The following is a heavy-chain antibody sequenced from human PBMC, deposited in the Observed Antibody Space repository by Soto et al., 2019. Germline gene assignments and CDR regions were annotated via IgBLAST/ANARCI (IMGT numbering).Heavy chain of an antibody. J-gene: IGHJ3*02. CDR3: AYSSSSNAFDI. CDR1: GGSISSSSYY. V-gene: IGHV4-39*01. CDR2: IYYTGST. D-gene: IGHD6-13*01. Sequence: SETLSLTCTVSGGSISSSSYYWAWIRQPPGKGLEWIGNIYYTGSTYYNPSLKSRVTISVDTSKNQFSLQLSSVTAADTAVYYCAYSSSSNAFDIWGQGTMVTVS.